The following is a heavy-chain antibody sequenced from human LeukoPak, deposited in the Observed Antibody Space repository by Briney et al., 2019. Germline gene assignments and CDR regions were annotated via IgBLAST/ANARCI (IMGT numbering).Heavy chain of an antibody. CDR3: AREEVVAAYYYGMDV. CDR2: ISGSGGST. V-gene: IGHV3-23*01. D-gene: IGHD2-15*01. CDR1: GFTFSSYA. J-gene: IGHJ6*02. Sequence: PGGSLRLSCAASGFTFSSYAMSWVRQAPGKGLEWVSAISGSGGSTYYADSVKGRFTISRDNSKNTLYLQMNGLRAEDTAVYYCAREEVVAAYYYGMDVWGQGTTVTVSS.